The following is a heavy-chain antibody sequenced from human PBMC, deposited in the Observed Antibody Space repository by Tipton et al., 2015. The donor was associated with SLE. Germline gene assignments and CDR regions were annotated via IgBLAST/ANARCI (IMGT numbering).Heavy chain of an antibody. CDR1: GGTFSSYA. Sequence: QVQLVQSGAEVKKPGSSVKVSCKASGGTFSSYAISWVRQAPGQGLEWMGGIIPIFGTAHYAQKFQGRVTITTNESTSTAYMELSSLRSEDTAVYYCATCQLYSSGWYRLETLWYFDLWGRGTLVTVSS. J-gene: IGHJ2*01. CDR2: IIPIFGTA. V-gene: IGHV1-69*01. D-gene: IGHD6-19*01. CDR3: ATCQLYSSGWYRLETLWYFDL.